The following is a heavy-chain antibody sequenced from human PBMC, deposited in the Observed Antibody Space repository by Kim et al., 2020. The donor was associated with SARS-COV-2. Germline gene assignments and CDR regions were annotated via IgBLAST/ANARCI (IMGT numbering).Heavy chain of an antibody. J-gene: IGHJ4*02. D-gene: IGHD5-12*01. CDR2: IKQDGSEK. V-gene: IGHV3-7*01. Sequence: GGSLRLSCAASGFTFTSYWMSWVRQAPGKGLEWVASIKQDGSEKYYVDSVKGRFTISRDNSKNSLYLQMNSLRAEDTALYYCARDETMATIAGWDYFDYWGQGTLVTVSS. CDR1: GFTFTSYW. CDR3: ARDETMATIAGWDYFDY.